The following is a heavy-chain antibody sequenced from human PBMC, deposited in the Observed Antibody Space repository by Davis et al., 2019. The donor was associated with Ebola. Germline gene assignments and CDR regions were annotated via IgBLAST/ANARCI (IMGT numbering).Heavy chain of an antibody. D-gene: IGHD2/OR15-2a*01. CDR2: ISASGADI. CDR3: AEGGTTNFLGAN. V-gene: IGHV3-23*01. J-gene: IGHJ4*02. CDR1: GFTFSNYA. Sequence: GESLKISCAASGFTFSNYAMSWVRHAPVGGLEWVSGISASGADIKYADSVRARFSISRDDSKNTLYLQMDSLRAEDTAVFYCAEGGTTNFLGANWGQGTLVTVSS.